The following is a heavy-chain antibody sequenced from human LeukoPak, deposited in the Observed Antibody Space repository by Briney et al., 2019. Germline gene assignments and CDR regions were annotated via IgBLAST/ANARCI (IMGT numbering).Heavy chain of an antibody. CDR3: ARELILDIVVVPAAMANWFDP. J-gene: IGHJ5*02. V-gene: IGHV1-18*04. D-gene: IGHD2-2*01. CDR2: ISAYNGNT. Sequence: ASVKVSCKASGYTFTSYYMHWVRQAPGQGLEWMGWISAYNGNTNYAQKLQGRVTMTTDTSTSTAYMELRSLRSDDTAVYYCARELILDIVVVPAAMANWFDPWGQGTLVTVSS. CDR1: GYTFTSYY.